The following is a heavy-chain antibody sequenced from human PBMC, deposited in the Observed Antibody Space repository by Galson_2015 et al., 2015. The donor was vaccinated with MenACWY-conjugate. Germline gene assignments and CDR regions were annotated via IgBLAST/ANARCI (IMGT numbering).Heavy chain of an antibody. CDR1: GGTFSSYA. CDR3: ARGHPNDILTGYYSWGGYYFDY. Sequence: SVKVSCKASGGTFSSYAISWVRQAPGQGLEWMGGIIPIFGTANYAQKFQGRVTITADESTSTAYMELSSLRPEDTAVYYCARGHPNDILTGYYSWGGYYFDYWGQGTLVTVSS. CDR2: IIPIFGTA. D-gene: IGHD3-9*01. V-gene: IGHV1-69*13. J-gene: IGHJ4*02.